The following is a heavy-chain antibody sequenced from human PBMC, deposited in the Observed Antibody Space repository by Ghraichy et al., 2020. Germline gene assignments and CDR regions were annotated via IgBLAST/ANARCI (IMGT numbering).Heavy chain of an antibody. CDR3: AKEKVVYYGSGYGAPGY. CDR2: ISGSGGST. J-gene: IGHJ4*02. Sequence: GGSLRLSCAASGFTFSSYAMSWVRQAPGKGLEWVSAISGSGGSTYYADSVKGRFTISRDNSKNTLYLQMNSLRAEDTAVYYCAKEKVVYYGSGYGAPGYWGQGTLVTVSS. CDR1: GFTFSSYA. D-gene: IGHD3-10*01. V-gene: IGHV3-23*01.